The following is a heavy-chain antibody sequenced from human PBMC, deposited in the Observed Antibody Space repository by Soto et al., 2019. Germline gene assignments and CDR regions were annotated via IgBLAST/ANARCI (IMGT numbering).Heavy chain of an antibody. CDR2: IYPGDSDT. J-gene: IGHJ3*02. D-gene: IGHD4-4*01. V-gene: IGHV5-51*01. CDR1: GYSFTTYW. Sequence: PGESLNISCKGSGYSFTTYWIGWVRQMPGKGLEWMGIIYPGDSDTRYSPSFQGQVTISADKSINTAYLQWSSLKASDTAMYYCARSMTTVTTDGAFDIWGQGTMVTVSS. CDR3: ARSMTTVTTDGAFDI.